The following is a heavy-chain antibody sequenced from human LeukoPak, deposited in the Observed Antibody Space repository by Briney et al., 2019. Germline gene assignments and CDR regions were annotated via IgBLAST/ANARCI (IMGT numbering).Heavy chain of an antibody. CDR1: GGSISSYY. V-gene: IGHV4-4*07. CDR3: ARDLAYSSGWSSFDY. Sequence: SETLSLTCTVSGGSISSYYWSWIRQPAGKGLEWIGRIYTSGSTNYNPSLKSRVTMSVDTSKNQFSLKLSSVTAADAAVYYCARDLAYSSGWSSFDYWGQGTLVTVSS. D-gene: IGHD6-19*01. CDR2: IYTSGST. J-gene: IGHJ4*02.